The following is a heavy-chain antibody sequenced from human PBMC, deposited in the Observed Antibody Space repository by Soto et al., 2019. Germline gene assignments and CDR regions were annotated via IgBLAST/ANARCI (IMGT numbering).Heavy chain of an antibody. CDR2: ISGSGVST. CDR1: RFNFASYA. V-gene: IGHV3-23*01. J-gene: IGHJ4*02. Sequence: PGGSLRLSCVASRFNFASYAMSWVRQAPGKGLEWVSGISGSGVSTFYADSVKGRFTISRDNSRNTLYLQMNNLRVEDTAQYYCVKEWTPRRAFDYWGQGTVVTVSS. CDR3: VKEWTPRRAFDY.